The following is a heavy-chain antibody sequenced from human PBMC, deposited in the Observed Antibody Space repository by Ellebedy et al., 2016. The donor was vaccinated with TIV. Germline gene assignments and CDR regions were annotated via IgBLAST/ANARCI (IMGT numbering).Heavy chain of an antibody. CDR3: ASSGDY. CDR1: GFTVGSNY. V-gene: IGHV3-66*01. CDR2: IYSGGNT. Sequence: GESLKISCAASGFTVGSNYMSWVRQAPGKGVEWVSVIYSGGNTYYADSVKGRFTISRDNSKNTPYLQMNSLRADDTAVYYCASSGDYWGQGTLVSVSS. J-gene: IGHJ4*02.